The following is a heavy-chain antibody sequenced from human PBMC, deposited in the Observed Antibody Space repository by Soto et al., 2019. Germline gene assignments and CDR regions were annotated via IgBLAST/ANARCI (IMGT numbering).Heavy chain of an antibody. J-gene: IGHJ4*02. CDR3: ASGYGRNFDY. V-gene: IGHV4-34*01. CDR1: GGSFSGYY. D-gene: IGHD3-10*01. CDR2: INHSGST. Sequence: QVQLQQWGAGLLKPSETLSLTCAVYGGSFSGYYWSWIRQPPGKGLEWIGEINHSGSTNYNPSLKSRVTISVDTSKNQFSLKLSSLTAADTAVYYCASGYGRNFDYWGQGTLVTVSS.